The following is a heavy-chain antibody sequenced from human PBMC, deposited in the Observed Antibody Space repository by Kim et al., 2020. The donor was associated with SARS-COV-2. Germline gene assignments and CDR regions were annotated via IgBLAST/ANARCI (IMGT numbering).Heavy chain of an antibody. CDR1: GGSFSGYY. V-gene: IGHV4-34*01. J-gene: IGHJ4*02. CDR3: ARVRRYYDILTLFDY. CDR2: INHSGST. D-gene: IGHD3-9*01. Sequence: SETLSLTCAVYGGSFSGYYWSWIRQPPGKGLEWIGEINHSGSTNYNPSLKSRVTISVDTSKNQFSLKLSSVTAADTAVYYCARVRRYYDILTLFDYWGQGTLVTVSS.